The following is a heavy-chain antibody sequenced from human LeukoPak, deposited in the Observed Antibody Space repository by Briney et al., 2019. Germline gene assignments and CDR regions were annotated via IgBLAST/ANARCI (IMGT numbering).Heavy chain of an antibody. CDR1: GFTFSSYG. Sequence: GAPLRLSCAASGFTFSSYGMHWVRQAPGKGLEWVAVISYDGSNKYYADSVKGRFTISRDNSKNTLYLQMNSLRAEDTAVYYCAKSSGWSQGGAFDIWGQGTMVTVSS. CDR3: AKSSGWSQGGAFDI. CDR2: ISYDGSNK. V-gene: IGHV3-30*18. D-gene: IGHD6-19*01. J-gene: IGHJ3*02.